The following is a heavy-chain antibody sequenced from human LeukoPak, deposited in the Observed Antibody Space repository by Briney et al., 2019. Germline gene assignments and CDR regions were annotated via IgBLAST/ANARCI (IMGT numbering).Heavy chain of an antibody. V-gene: IGHV1-69*04. J-gene: IGHJ4*02. CDR1: GGTFSSYA. CDR2: IIPILGIA. D-gene: IGHD5-24*01. CDR3: ARVGDGYNPGHFDY. Sequence: SVKVSCKASGGTFSSYAISWVRQAPGQGLEWMGRIIPILGIANYAQKFQGRVTITADKSTSTAYMELSSLRSEDTAVYDCARVGDGYNPGHFDYWGQGTLVTVSS.